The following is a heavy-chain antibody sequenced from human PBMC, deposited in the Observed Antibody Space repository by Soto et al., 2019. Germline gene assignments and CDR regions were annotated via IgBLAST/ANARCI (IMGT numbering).Heavy chain of an antibody. V-gene: IGHV3-30*18. CDR1: GFTFNIYV. CDR2: ISYDGSNQ. Sequence: GGSLRLSWPASGFTFNIYVMHWVREAPDKGLEWVALISYDGSNQYYADSVKGRFTISRDNSKNSLYLQMNSLRPEDTALYYCVKEKLYSNYEYYFDYWGQGTLVTVSS. J-gene: IGHJ4*02. D-gene: IGHD4-4*01. CDR3: VKEKLYSNYEYYFDY.